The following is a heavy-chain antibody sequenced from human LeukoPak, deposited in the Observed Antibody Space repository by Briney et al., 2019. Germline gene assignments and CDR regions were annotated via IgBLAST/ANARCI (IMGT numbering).Heavy chain of an antibody. V-gene: IGHV3-7*01. D-gene: IGHD1-1*01. CDR1: EFMFSDYW. J-gene: IGHJ6*02. CDR3: ATYDNWVAGDV. Sequence: GGSLRVSCAASEFMFSDYWMSWVRQAPGKGPEWVASINKDGSEEYYADSVKGRFTVSRDNAKNSLFLQMNNLRVEDTAIYYCATYDNWVAGDVWGQGTTASVSS. CDR2: INKDGSEE.